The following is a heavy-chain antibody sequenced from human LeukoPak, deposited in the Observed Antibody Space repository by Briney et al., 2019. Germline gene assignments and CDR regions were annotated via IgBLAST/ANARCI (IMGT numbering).Heavy chain of an antibody. D-gene: IGHD3-10*01. J-gene: IGHJ4*02. Sequence: TGRSLTLPCAVSGFPLSSFGYHWVRQAPGKGLEWVALISSDGDDKYYADSVKGRFTISRDNSKNTLYLQMNSLRTEDTAMYYCAKPDGSGSYALNWGQRALVTVSS. CDR1: GFPLSSFG. CDR2: ISSDGDDK. CDR3: AKPDGSGSYALN. V-gene: IGHV3-30*18.